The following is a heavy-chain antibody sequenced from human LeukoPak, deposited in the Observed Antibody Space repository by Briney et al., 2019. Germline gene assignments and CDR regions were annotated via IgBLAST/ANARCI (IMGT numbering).Heavy chain of an antibody. CDR2: IRGSGGST. CDR1: GFTFSSYS. Sequence: QSGGSLRLSCAASGFTFSSYSMSWVRQAPGKGLEWVSSIRGSGGSTDFADSVKGRFTISKDNSQNTLYLQMDSLRADDTAVYYCAKARSSSWYYFDSWGQGTLVIVSS. V-gene: IGHV3-23*01. D-gene: IGHD6-13*01. CDR3: AKARSSSWYYFDS. J-gene: IGHJ4*02.